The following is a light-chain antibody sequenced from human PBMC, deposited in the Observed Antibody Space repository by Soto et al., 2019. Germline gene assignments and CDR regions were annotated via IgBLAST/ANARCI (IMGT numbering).Light chain of an antibody. Sequence: DIQMTQSPSYLSASVGDRVTITCRASQSISSYLNWYQQKPGKDPKLLIYAASSLHSGVPSRFSGSGSGTDFTLTISSLQPEEFATYYCQQSYSTPRTVGQGTKVEIK. CDR1: QSISSY. J-gene: IGKJ1*01. CDR3: QQSYSTPRT. V-gene: IGKV1-39*01. CDR2: AAS.